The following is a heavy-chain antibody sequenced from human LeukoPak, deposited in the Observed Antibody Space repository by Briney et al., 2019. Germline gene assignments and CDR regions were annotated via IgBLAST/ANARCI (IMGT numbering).Heavy chain of an antibody. J-gene: IGHJ3*02. CDR2: IYTSGST. CDR3: ARGPYSYDSSGAFDI. D-gene: IGHD3-22*01. Sequence: SETLSLTCTVSGGSISSYYWSWIRQPAGKGLEWIGRIYTSGSTNYNPSLKSRVTMSVDTSKNQFPLKLSSVTAADTAVYFCARGPYSYDSSGAFDIWGQGTKVTVSS. V-gene: IGHV4-4*07. CDR1: GGSISSYY.